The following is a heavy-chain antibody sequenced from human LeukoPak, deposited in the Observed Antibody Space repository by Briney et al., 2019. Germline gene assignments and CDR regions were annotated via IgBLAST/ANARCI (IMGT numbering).Heavy chain of an antibody. CDR2: IYYSGST. V-gene: IGHV4-59*12. D-gene: IGHD6-19*01. CDR3: ARVEWEIAVAEDYFDY. Sequence: PSETLSLTCTVSGGSISSYYWSWIRQPPGKGLEWIGYIYYSGSTNYNPSLKSRVTISVDTSKNQFSLKLSSVTAADTAVYYCARVEWEIAVAEDYFDYWGQGTLVTVSS. J-gene: IGHJ4*02. CDR1: GGSISSYY.